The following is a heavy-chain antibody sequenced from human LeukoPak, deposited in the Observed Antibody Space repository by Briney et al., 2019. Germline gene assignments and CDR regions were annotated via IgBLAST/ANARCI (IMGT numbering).Heavy chain of an antibody. V-gene: IGHV4-59*08. CDR2: MYYSGST. CDR3: ARQTSDTAFEI. Sequence: PSETLSLTCTVSSGSISNYYWGWIRQPPGKGLEWIASMYYSGSTNYNPSLKSRVTISVDTLKNQFSLRLNSVTAADTAVYYCARQTSDTAFEIWGQGTMVTVSS. D-gene: IGHD1-14*01. J-gene: IGHJ3*02. CDR1: SGSISNYY.